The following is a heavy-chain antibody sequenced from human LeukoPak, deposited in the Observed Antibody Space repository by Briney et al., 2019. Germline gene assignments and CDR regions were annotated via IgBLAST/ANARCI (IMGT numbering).Heavy chain of an antibody. D-gene: IGHD2-2*01. J-gene: IGHJ6*02. CDR3: ARSVVVPAAMGGYYGMDV. CDR1: GFTFSDYY. V-gene: IGHV3-11*01. Sequence: GGSLRLSCAASGFTFSDYYMSWIRQAPGKGLEWVSYISSSGSTIYYADSVKGRFTISRDNAKNSLYLQMNSLRAEDTAVYYCARSVVVPAAMGGYYGMDVWGQGTTVTVSS. CDR2: ISSSGSTI.